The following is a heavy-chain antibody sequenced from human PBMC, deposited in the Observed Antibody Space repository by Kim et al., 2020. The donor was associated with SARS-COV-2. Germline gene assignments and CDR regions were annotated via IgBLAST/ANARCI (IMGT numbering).Heavy chain of an antibody. V-gene: IGHV3-23*01. Sequence: GGSLRLSCAASGFTFSSYAMCWVRQAPGKGLEWVSAISGSCVSTYYADSVKGRFTISRDNSKITLYLQMNILRAEDTAVYYCAKPRPGDYWCQGTLVTVSS. D-gene: IGHD3-10*01. J-gene: IGHJ4*02. CDR3: AKPRPGDY. CDR1: GFTFSSYA. CDR2: ISGSCVST.